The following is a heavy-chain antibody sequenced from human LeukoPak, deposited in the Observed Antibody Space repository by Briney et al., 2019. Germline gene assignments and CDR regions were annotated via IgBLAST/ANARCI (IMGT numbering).Heavy chain of an antibody. CDR1: GGTFRSKA. D-gene: IGHD5-24*01. CDR3: ASPGPADGYNYCPDCDYYYYGMDV. V-gene: IGHV7-4-1*02. CDR2: INTNTGNP. J-gene: IGHJ6*02. Sequence: ASVKVSCKASGGTFRSKAVTWVRQAPGQGLEWMGWINTNTGNPTYAQGFTGRFVFSLDTSVSTAYLQISSLKAEDTAVYYCASPGPADGYNYCPDCDYYYYGMDVWGQGTTVTVSS.